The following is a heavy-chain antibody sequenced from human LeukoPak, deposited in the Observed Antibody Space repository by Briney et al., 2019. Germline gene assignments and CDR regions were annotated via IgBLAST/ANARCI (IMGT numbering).Heavy chain of an antibody. V-gene: IGHV1-2*02. CDR3: ATSQGGTGTPLGPIRVSPPGDY. D-gene: IGHD1-7*01. CDR2: INPNSGGT. J-gene: IGHJ4*02. Sequence: ASVKVSCKASGYTFTGYYMHWVRQAPGQGLEWVGWINPNSGGTNYAQKFQGRVTMTRDTSISTAYMELSRLRSDDTAVYYCATSQGGTGTPLGPIRVSPPGDYWGQGTLVTVSS. CDR1: GYTFTGYY.